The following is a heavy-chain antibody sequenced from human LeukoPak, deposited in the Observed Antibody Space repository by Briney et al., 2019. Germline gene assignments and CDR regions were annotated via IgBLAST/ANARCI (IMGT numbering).Heavy chain of an antibody. D-gene: IGHD4-11*01. Sequence: GGSLRLSCAASGFTFTNYGMHWVRQAPGKGLEWVEVIWYDGGQKYYADSVKGRFTISRDNTKNTLYLQMNSLRVEDTAVYYCARDPSLRVTLDYWGQGTLVTVSS. CDR1: GFTFTNYG. J-gene: IGHJ4*02. V-gene: IGHV3-33*01. CDR3: ARDPSLRVTLDY. CDR2: IWYDGGQK.